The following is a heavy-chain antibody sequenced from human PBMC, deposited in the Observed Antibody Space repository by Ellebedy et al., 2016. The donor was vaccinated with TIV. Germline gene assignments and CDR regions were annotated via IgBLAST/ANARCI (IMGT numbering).Heavy chain of an antibody. CDR1: GFTFSGYW. D-gene: IGHD4-17*01. Sequence: GESLKIPCSASGFTFSGYWMSWVRQAPGKGLEWVANIKQDGSEKYYVDSVKGRFTIPRDNAKNSLYLQMNSLRAEDTAVYYCARQTVATSVNDAFDIWGLGTVVTVSS. CDR3: ARQTVATSVNDAFDI. CDR2: IKQDGSEK. J-gene: IGHJ3*02. V-gene: IGHV3-7*01.